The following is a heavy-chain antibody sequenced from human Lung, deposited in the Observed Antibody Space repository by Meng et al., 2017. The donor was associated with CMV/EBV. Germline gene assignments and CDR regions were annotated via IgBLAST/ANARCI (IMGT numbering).Heavy chain of an antibody. CDR3: ARAHYDYVWGSSLYYFDY. CDR2: ISSSSSTI. J-gene: IGHJ4*02. D-gene: IGHD3-16*01. Sequence: GESLKIPCAASGFTFSSYSMNWVRQAPGKGLEWVSYISSSSSTIYYADSVKGRFTISRDNAKNSLYLQMNSLRAEDTAVYYCARAHYDYVWGSSLYYFDYWGQGTLVTVSS. CDR1: GFTFSSYS. V-gene: IGHV3-48*04.